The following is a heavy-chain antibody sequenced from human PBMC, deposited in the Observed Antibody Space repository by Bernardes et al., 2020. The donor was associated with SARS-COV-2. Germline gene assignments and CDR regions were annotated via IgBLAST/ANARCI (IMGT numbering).Heavy chain of an antibody. D-gene: IGHD6-19*01. CDR3: ASISSDSRGWYHFDS. Sequence: GRSLKLSCAASGFTVSRNYMGWVRQAPGKGLEWLSFINNVGTTDYADSVKGRFTISRATAENTLYLQMISLRPEDTAVYFCASISSDSRGWYHFDSWGQGTLVTVSS. CDR1: GFTVSRNY. J-gene: IGHJ4*02. V-gene: IGHV3-66*02. CDR2: INNVGTT.